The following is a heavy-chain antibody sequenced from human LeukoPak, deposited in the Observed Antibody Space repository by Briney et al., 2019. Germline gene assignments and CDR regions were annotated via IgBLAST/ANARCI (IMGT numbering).Heavy chain of an antibody. J-gene: IGHJ5*02. CDR2: IYYSGST. V-gene: IGHV4-59*01. CDR3: ARDKVNYGSGVDP. Sequence: SETLSLTCTVSGGSISSYYWSWIRQPPGKGLEWIGYIYYSGSTNYNPSLKSRVTISVDTSKNQFSLKLSSVTAADTAVYYCARDKVNYGSGVDPWGQGTLVTVSS. D-gene: IGHD3-10*01. CDR1: GGSISSYY.